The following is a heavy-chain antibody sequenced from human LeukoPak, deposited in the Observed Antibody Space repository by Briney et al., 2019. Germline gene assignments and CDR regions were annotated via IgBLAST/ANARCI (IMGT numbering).Heavy chain of an antibody. CDR1: GFTFSSYA. J-gene: IGHJ4*02. D-gene: IGHD2-15*01. V-gene: IGHV3-23*01. CDR3: AKLPLGYCSGGSCYGTYYFDY. Sequence: GGSLRLSCAASGFTFSSYAMSWVRQAPGKGLEWVSAISGSGGSTYYADSVKGRFTISRDNSKNTLYLQMNSLRAEDTAVYYCAKLPLGYCSGGSCYGTYYFDYWGQGTLVTVSS. CDR2: ISGSGGST.